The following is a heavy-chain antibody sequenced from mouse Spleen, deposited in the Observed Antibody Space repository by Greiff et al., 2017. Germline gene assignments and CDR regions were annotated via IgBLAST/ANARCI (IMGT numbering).Heavy chain of an antibody. J-gene: IGHJ3*01. V-gene: IGHV1-26*01. CDR2: INPNNGGT. D-gene: IGHD2-10*02. CDR3: ARKYGNYVWFAY. CDR1: GYTFTDYY. Sequence: EVQLQQSGPELVKPGASVKISCKASGYTFTDYYMNWVKQSHGKSLEWIGDINPNNGGTSYNQKFKGKATLTVDKSSSTAYMELRSLTSEDSAVYYCARKYGNYVWFAYWGQGTLVTVSA.